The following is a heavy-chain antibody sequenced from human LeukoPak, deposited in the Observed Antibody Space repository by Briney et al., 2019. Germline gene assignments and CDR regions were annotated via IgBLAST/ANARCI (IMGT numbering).Heavy chain of an antibody. CDR3: ATYRQVLLPFES. D-gene: IGHD2-8*02. J-gene: IGHJ4*02. CDR1: GFTFSTYG. V-gene: IGHV3-23*01. Sequence: GGSLRLSCAASGFTFSTYGMSWVRQAPGKGLEWVSSISGSGGTTYDADSVKGRFTISRDNSKNTLYLQMNSLRAEDTAVYYCATYRQVLLPFESWGQGTLVTVSS. CDR2: ISGSGGTT.